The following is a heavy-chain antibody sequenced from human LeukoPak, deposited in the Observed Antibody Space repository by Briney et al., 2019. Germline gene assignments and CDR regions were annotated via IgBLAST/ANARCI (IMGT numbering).Heavy chain of an antibody. CDR3: ARVQLEHHPYAFDI. D-gene: IGHD1-1*01. J-gene: IGHJ3*02. V-gene: IGHV1-69*13. CDR2: IIPIFGTA. CDR1: GGTFSSYA. Sequence: SVKVSCKASGGTFSSYAISWVRQAPGQGLEWMGGIIPIFGTANYAQKFQGRVTITADESTSTAYMELSSLRSEDTAVYYCARVQLEHHPYAFDIWGHGTMVTVSS.